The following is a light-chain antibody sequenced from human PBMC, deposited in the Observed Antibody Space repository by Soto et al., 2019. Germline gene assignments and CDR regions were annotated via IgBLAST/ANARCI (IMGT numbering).Light chain of an antibody. CDR3: QQYTAWPLT. J-gene: IGKJ1*01. CDR2: GIS. Sequence: EVVMTQSPATLSVSPGEGATLSCRASQSVTSNYLAWYQQKPGKAPRLLIHGISNRATGVPDRFSGSGSGTDFTLTISRLEPEDFAVYYCQQYTAWPLTFGQGTKVDMK. CDR1: QSVTSNY. V-gene: IGKV3-20*01.